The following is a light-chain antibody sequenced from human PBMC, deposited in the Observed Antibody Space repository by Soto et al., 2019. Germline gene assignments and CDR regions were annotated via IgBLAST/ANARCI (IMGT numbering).Light chain of an antibody. V-gene: IGKV1-5*03. J-gene: IGKJ4*01. CDR2: RAS. CDR1: RNIGSW. Sequence: IKMTQSPSTLSATVGDRVTITCRASRNIGSWLAWYQQKAGKAPNLLIYRASILETGVPSRFTGSASGTEFTLTISSLQPDDFATYYCQQHSNYPITFGGGTKVDIK. CDR3: QQHSNYPIT.